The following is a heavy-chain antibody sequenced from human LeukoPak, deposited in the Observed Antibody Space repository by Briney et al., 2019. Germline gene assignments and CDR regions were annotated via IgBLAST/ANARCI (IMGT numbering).Heavy chain of an antibody. CDR1: GYTFTGYY. Sequence: ASVKVSCKASGYTFTGYYMHWLRQAPGQGLEWMGRSNPNSGGSNYAQKFQGRVTMTRDPSISTTYMELSGLTSDATAVYYCARQEDGFDYWGHGTLVTVSS. J-gene: IGHJ4*01. CDR3: ARQEDGFDY. CDR2: SNPNSGGS. V-gene: IGHV1-2*06.